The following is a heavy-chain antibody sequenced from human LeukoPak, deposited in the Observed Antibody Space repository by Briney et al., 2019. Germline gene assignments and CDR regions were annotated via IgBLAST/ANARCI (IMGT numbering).Heavy chain of an antibody. J-gene: IGHJ4*02. D-gene: IGHD6-13*01. Sequence: GASVKVSCKASGYTFTSYYMHWVRQAPGQGLEWMGWINPNSGGTNYAQKFQGRVTMTRDTSISTAYKELSRLRSDDTVVYHYARNPGYSSSWDPFDHWRQGTLVTVSS. V-gene: IGHV1-2*02. CDR1: GYTFTSYY. CDR2: INPNSGGT. CDR3: ARNPGYSSSWDPFDH.